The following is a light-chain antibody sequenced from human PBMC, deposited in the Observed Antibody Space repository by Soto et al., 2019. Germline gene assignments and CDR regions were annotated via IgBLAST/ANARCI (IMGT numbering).Light chain of an antibody. CDR2: GAS. CDR1: QSVSSSY. V-gene: IGKV3-20*01. Sequence: EIVLTQSPGTLSLSPVEGATLSCRASQSVSSSYLAWYQQKPGQAPRLLIYGASSRATGIPDRFSGSGSGTDFTLTISRLEPEDFAVYYCQQYGSSPLWTFGQGTKVDIK. J-gene: IGKJ1*01. CDR3: QQYGSSPLWT.